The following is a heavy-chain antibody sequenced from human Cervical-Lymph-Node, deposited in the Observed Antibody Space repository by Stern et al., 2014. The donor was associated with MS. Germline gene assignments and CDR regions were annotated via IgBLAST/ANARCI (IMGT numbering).Heavy chain of an antibody. J-gene: IGHJ4*02. D-gene: IGHD6-6*01. CDR2: IYHSGNT. CDR1: GGSISSYY. CDR3: ARSGSTYTARLDY. V-gene: IGHV4-59*01. Sequence: VQLVESGPGLVKPSETLSLTCTVSGGSISSYYWSWIRQPPGNGLEWIGYIYHSGNTNYNPSLKSRVTISVDTSKNQFSLKLNSVTAADTAVYYCARSGSTYTARLDYWGQGTLVTVSS.